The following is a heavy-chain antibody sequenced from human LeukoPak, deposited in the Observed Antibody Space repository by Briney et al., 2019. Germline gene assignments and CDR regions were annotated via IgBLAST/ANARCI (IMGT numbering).Heavy chain of an antibody. CDR3: ARDRVVTRTADAFDI. D-gene: IGHD4-23*01. Sequence: PGGSLRLSCAASGFTVSSSYMSWVRQAPGKGLEWVSVIYSGGSTYYADSAKGRFTISRDNSKNTLYLQMNSLRAEDSAVYYCARDRVVTRTADAFDIWGQGTMVTVSS. CDR1: GFTVSSSY. J-gene: IGHJ3*02. V-gene: IGHV3-53*01. CDR2: IYSGGST.